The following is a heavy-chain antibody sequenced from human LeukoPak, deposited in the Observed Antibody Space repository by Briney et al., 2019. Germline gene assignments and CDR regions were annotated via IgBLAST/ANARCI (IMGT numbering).Heavy chain of an antibody. CDR1: GGSISSYY. Sequence: PSETLSLXCTVSGGSISSYYWSWSRPPPGKGLEWIGYIYYSGSTNYNPSLKSRVTISVDTSKNQFSLKLSSVTAADTAVYYCARGYGLPFDYWGQGTLVTVSS. CDR2: IYYSGST. J-gene: IGHJ4*02. V-gene: IGHV4-59*01. CDR3: ARGYGLPFDY. D-gene: IGHD3-10*01.